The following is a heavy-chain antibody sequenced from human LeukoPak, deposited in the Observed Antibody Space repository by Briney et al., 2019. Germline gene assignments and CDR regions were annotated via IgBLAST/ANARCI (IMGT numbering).Heavy chain of an antibody. CDR3: ARDRWIAAAGVDGMDV. CDR2: ISAYNGNT. Sequence: ASVKVSCKASGYTFTSCGISWVRQAPGQGLEWMGWISAYNGNTNYAQKLQGRVTMTTDTSTSTAYMELRSLRSDDTAVYYCARDRWIAAAGVDGMDVWGQGATVTVSS. J-gene: IGHJ6*02. V-gene: IGHV1-18*01. CDR1: GYTFTSCG. D-gene: IGHD6-13*01.